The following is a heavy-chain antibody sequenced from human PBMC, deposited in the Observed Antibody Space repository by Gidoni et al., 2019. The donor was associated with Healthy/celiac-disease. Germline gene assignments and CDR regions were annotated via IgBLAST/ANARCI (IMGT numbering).Heavy chain of an antibody. D-gene: IGHD5-18*01. CDR2: IWYDGSNK. CDR1: GFPFSSYG. V-gene: IGHV3-33*01. J-gene: IGHJ4*02. Sequence: QVQLVESGGVVVQPGRSLRLSCAASGFPFSSYGMHWVRQAPGKGLGWVAVIWYDGSNKYYADSVKGRFTISRDNSKNTLYLQMNSLRAEDTAVYYCARDTVDTAMVLDYWGQGTLVTVSS. CDR3: ARDTVDTAMVLDY.